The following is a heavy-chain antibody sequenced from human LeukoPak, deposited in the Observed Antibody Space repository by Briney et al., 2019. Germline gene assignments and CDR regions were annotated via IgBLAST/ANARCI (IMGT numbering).Heavy chain of an antibody. CDR3: ARDEGIAAQFDY. V-gene: IGHV4-59*01. CDR2: IYSSGNT. J-gene: IGHJ4*02. D-gene: IGHD6-6*01. Sequence: SETLSLTCTVAGGSISSYYWNWIRQPPGKGLEWIGYIYSSGNTDYNPALKSRVTMSMDTSRNQFSLKLRSVTAADTAIYYCARDEGIAAQFDYWGQGALVTVSS. CDR1: GGSISSYY.